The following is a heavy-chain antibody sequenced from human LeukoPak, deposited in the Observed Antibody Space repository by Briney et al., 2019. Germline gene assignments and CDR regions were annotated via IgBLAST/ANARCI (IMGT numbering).Heavy chain of an antibody. J-gene: IGHJ2*01. CDR1: GYTFTSYG. D-gene: IGHD5-24*01. CDR2: ISAYNGNT. CDR3: ARDAAEWLQFYWYFDL. Sequence: ASVKVACKASGYTFTSYGISWVRQAPGQGLEWMGWISAYNGNTNYAQKLQGRVTMTTDTSTSTAYMEVRRLRYDDTAVYYCARDAAEWLQFYWYFDLWGRGTLVTVSS. V-gene: IGHV1-18*01.